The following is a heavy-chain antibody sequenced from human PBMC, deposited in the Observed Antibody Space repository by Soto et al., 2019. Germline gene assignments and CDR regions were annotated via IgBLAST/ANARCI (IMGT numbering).Heavy chain of an antibody. CDR3: ARWGPTGGLDV. CDR1: GFTFRSYV. V-gene: IGHV3-33*05. D-gene: IGHD3-16*01. CDR2: TSYDGSNN. J-gene: IGHJ4*02. Sequence: QVQLVESGGGVVQPGTSLRLSCVGSGFTFRSYVIHWVRQAPGKGLEWVGLTSYDGSNNFYGDSVKGRFTISRHNSRNTVELQMDRLRFEDTALYYCARWGPTGGLDVWGQGTLVSVSS.